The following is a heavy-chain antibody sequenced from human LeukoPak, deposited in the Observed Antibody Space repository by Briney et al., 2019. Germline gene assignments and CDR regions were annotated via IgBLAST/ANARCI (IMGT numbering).Heavy chain of an antibody. CDR2: ISSSSSYI. D-gene: IGHD2-8*01. Sequence: PGGSLRLSCAVSGLTFSSSWMDWVRQAPGKGLEWVSSISSSSSYIYYADSVKGRFTISRDNAKNSLYLQMNSLRAEDTAVYYCARVRSDSPVYYFDYWGQGTLVTVSS. CDR3: ARVRSDSPVYYFDY. V-gene: IGHV3-21*01. J-gene: IGHJ4*02. CDR1: GLTFSSSW.